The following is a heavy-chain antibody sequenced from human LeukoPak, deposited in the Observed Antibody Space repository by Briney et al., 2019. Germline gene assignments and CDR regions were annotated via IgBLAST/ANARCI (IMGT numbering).Heavy chain of an antibody. J-gene: IGHJ6*03. V-gene: IGHV3-30-3*01. CDR1: GFTFSSYA. CDR2: ISYDGSNK. Sequence: PGGSLRLSCAASGFTFSSYAMHWVRQAPGKGLEWVAVISYDGSNKYYADSVKGRFTISRDNSKNTLYLQMNSLRAEDTAVYYCAKGESGWPYYMDVWGKGTTVTVSS. D-gene: IGHD6-19*01. CDR3: AKGESGWPYYMDV.